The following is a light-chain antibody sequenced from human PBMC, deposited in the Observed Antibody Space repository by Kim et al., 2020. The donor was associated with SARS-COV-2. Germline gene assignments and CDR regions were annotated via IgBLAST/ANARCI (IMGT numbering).Light chain of an antibody. CDR1: QSVSSY. Sequence: SLSPRERATRSCRASQSVSSYLAWYQQKPGQAPRLLIYDASNRATGIPARFSGSGSGTDFTLTISSLEPEDFAVYYCQQRSNWPTFGQGTKVDIK. CDR2: DAS. CDR3: QQRSNWPT. J-gene: IGKJ1*01. V-gene: IGKV3-11*01.